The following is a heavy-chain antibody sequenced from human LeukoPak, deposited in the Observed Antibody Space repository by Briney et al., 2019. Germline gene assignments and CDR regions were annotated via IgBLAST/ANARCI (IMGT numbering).Heavy chain of an antibody. CDR1: GGSISSYY. V-gene: IGHV4-59*01. D-gene: IGHD3-10*01. CDR2: IYYTGST. J-gene: IGHJ4*02. Sequence: PSETLSLTCTVSGGSISSYYWSWIRQSPGKGLEWIGYIYYTGSTNYNPSLKSRVTISVDTSKNQFSRNLRTVTSADTAVYYCTRVHYSGSGLSSYFDYWGQGTLVTVSS. CDR3: TRVHYSGSGLSSYFDY.